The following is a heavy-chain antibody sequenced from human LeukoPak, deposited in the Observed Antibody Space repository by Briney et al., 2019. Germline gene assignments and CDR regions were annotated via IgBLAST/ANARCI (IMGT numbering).Heavy chain of an antibody. D-gene: IGHD3-10*01. J-gene: IGHJ4*02. V-gene: IGHV3-9*01. Sequence: GGSLRLSCAASGFTFDDYAMHWVRQAPGKGLEWVSGISWNSGSIGYADSVKGRFTISRDNAKNSLYLQMNSLRAEDTALYYCARSSGAYYYGSGSSHFDYWGQGTLVTFSS. CDR2: ISWNSGSI. CDR1: GFTFDDYA. CDR3: ARSSGAYYYGSGSSHFDY.